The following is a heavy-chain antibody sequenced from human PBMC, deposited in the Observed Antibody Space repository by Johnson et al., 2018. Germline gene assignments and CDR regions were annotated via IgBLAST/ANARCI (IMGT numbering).Heavy chain of an antibody. CDR1: GGSISSYY. Sequence: QVQLQESGPGLVKASETLSLTCTVSGGSISSYYWSWIRQPAGKGLEWLGRIYTSGSTHYNPSLKSRVTMSVDTSKNQFSLKLTSVTAADTAVYYCARGYSAYGFDYWGQGTLVTVSS. CDR2: IYTSGST. V-gene: IGHV4-4*07. D-gene: IGHD5-12*01. J-gene: IGHJ4*02. CDR3: ARGYSAYGFDY.